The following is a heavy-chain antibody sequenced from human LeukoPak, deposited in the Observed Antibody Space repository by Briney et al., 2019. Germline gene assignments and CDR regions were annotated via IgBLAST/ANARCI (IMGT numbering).Heavy chain of an antibody. D-gene: IGHD4-11*01. V-gene: IGHV4-61*02. CDR3: ANPVSGGGLQYGYYFDY. Sequence: PSETLSLTCTVSGGSISSGSYYWSWIRQPAGKGLEWIGRIYTSGSTNYNPSLKSRVTISVDTSKNQFSLKLSSVTAADTAVYYCANPVSGGGLQYGYYFDYWGQGTLVTVSS. J-gene: IGHJ4*02. CDR2: IYTSGST. CDR1: GGSISSGSYY.